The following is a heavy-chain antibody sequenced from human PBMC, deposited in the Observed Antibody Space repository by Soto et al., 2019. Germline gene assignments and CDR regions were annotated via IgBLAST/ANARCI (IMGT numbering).Heavy chain of an antibody. CDR1: GFTFSNAW. V-gene: IGHV3-15*07. Sequence: GGSLRLSCAASGFTFSNAWMNWVRQAPGKGLEWVGRIKSKTDGGTTDYAAPVKGRFTISRDDSKNTLYLQMNSLKTEDTAVYYCTTVASGYYYGSGSYLSPPYYYYYGMDVWGQGTTVTVSS. J-gene: IGHJ6*02. CDR2: IKSKTDGGTT. CDR3: TTVASGYYYGSGSYLSPPYYYYYGMDV. D-gene: IGHD3-10*01.